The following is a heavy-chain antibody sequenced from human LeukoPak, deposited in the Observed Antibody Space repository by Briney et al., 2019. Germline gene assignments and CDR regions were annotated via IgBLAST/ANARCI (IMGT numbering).Heavy chain of an antibody. CDR1: GGSISSYY. Sequence: PSETLSLTCTVSGGSISSYYWSWIRQPSGKGLEWIGYIYYSGSTNYNPSLKSRVTISVDTSKNQFSLKLSSVTAADTAVYYCARESQGNAFDIWGQGTMVTVSS. CDR3: ARESQGNAFDI. CDR2: IYYSGST. D-gene: IGHD6-13*01. J-gene: IGHJ3*02. V-gene: IGHV4-59*01.